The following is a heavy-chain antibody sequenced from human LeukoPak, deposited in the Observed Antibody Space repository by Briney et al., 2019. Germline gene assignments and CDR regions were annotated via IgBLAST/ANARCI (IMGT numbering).Heavy chain of an antibody. J-gene: IGHJ4*02. CDR3: ARDYPGDSMLWEDYFDY. CDR1: GFTFSDYA. D-gene: IGHD3-10*02. CDR2: ISESRYDA. Sequence: GGSLRLSCVASGFTFSDYAMRWVRQATGKGMEWVSSISESRYDAYNADSVNGPFTISRDNSNNTLYLQMNSLRAEDTAVYYCARDYPGDSMLWEDYFDYWGQGTLVTVSS. V-gene: IGHV3-23*01.